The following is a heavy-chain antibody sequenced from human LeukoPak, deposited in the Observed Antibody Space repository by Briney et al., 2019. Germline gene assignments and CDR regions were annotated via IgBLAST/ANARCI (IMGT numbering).Heavy chain of an antibody. CDR1: GFTFSSYG. CDR2: ISGSGGST. V-gene: IGHV3-23*01. CDR3: AKGIVVVPAATRPNT. D-gene: IGHD2-2*01. J-gene: IGHJ5*02. Sequence: GGSLRLSCAASGFTFSSYGMSWVRQAPGKGLEWVSAISGSGGSTCYADSVKGRFTISRDNSKNTLYLQMNSLRAEDTAVYYCAKGIVVVPAATRPNTWGQGTLVTVSS.